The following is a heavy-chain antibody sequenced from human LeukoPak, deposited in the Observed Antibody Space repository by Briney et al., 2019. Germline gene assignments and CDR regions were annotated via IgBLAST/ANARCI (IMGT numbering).Heavy chain of an antibody. V-gene: IGHV4-59*01. CDR3: ARGLVAGTAYFDY. Sequence: PSETLSLTCTVSGGSINSYYWSWIRQPPGKGLEWIGYIYYSGSTNYNPSLKSRVTISVDTSKNQFSLKLSSVTAADTAVYYCARGLVAGTAYFDYWGQGTLVTVSS. J-gene: IGHJ4*02. D-gene: IGHD6-19*01. CDR1: GGSINSYY. CDR2: IYYSGST.